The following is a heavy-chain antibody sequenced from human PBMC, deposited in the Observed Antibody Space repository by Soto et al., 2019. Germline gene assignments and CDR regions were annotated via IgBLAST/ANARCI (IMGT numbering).Heavy chain of an antibody. V-gene: IGHV3-7*05. J-gene: IGHJ6*02. CDR1: GFTFSSYW. Sequence: PGGSLRLSCAASGFTFSSYWMSWVRQAPGKGLEWVANIKQDGSEKYYVDSVKGRFTISRDNAKNSLYLQMNSLRAEDTAVYYCARVGYCSGGGYYGYGMDVWGQGTTVTVSS. CDR3: ARVGYCSGGGYYGYGMDV. D-gene: IGHD2-15*01. CDR2: IKQDGSEK.